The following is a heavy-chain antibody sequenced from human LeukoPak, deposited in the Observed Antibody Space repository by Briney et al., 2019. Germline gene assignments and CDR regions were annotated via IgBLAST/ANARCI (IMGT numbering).Heavy chain of an antibody. D-gene: IGHD3-3*01. J-gene: IGHJ4*02. CDR2: ISSSGSTI. CDR3: ANSARFLEWLSFDY. CDR1: GFTFSSYR. Sequence: GGSLRLSCAASGFTFSSYRMNWVRQAPGKGLEWVSYISSSGSTIYYADSVKGRFTISRDNAKNSLYLQMNSLRAEDTAVYYCANSARFLEWLSFDYWGQGTLVTVSS. V-gene: IGHV3-48*04.